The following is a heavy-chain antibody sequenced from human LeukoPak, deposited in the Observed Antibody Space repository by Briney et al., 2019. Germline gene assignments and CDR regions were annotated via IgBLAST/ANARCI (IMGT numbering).Heavy chain of an antibody. J-gene: IGHJ4*02. V-gene: IGHV4-59*01. CDR1: SGSISTYY. CDR3: ARTKAVAGTYYFDY. Sequence: PSEILSLTCIVSSGSISTYYWSWIRQPPGRGLEWIGYIYYSGSTNYNPSLKSRVTISVDTSKNQFSLKLTSVTAADTAVYYCARTKAVAGTYYFDYWGQGTLVTVS. CDR2: IYYSGST. D-gene: IGHD6-19*01.